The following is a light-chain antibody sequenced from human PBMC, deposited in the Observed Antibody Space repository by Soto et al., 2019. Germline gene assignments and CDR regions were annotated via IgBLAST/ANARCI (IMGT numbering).Light chain of an antibody. J-gene: IGKJ4*01. V-gene: IGKV1-5*03. Sequence: DIQMTQSPSTLSASVGDRFTITCRASQSISSWLAWYQQKPGKAPKLLIYKASSLESGVPSRFSGSGSGTEFTLTISSLQPDDFATYYCQQYNSYPLTLDGGTKVDIK. CDR3: QQYNSYPLT. CDR2: KAS. CDR1: QSISSW.